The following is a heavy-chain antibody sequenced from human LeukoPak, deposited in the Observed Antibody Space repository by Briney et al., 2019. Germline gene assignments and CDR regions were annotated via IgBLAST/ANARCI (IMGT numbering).Heavy chain of an antibody. D-gene: IGHD3-9*01. Sequence: GGSLRLSCAASGFTFSSYAMSWVRQARGKGLEWVSAISGSGGSTYYADSVKGRFTISRDNSKNTLYLQMNSLRAEDTAVYYCAKDLDILTGYYAFQHWGQGTLVTVSS. CDR2: ISGSGGST. J-gene: IGHJ1*01. CDR1: GFTFSSYA. CDR3: AKDLDILTGYYAFQH. V-gene: IGHV3-23*01.